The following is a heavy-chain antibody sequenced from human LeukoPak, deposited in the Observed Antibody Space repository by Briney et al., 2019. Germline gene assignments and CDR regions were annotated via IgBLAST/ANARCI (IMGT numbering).Heavy chain of an antibody. CDR3: ASGGYYYDSSGYYGPGYYFDY. Sequence: SVKVSCKASGGTFSSYAISWVRQAPGQGLEWMGGIIPIFGTANYAQKFQGRVTITADESTSTAYMELSSLRSEDTAVYYCASGGYYYDSSGYYGPGYYFDYWGQGTLVTVSS. D-gene: IGHD3-22*01. J-gene: IGHJ4*02. CDR1: GGTFSSYA. CDR2: IIPIFGTA. V-gene: IGHV1-69*13.